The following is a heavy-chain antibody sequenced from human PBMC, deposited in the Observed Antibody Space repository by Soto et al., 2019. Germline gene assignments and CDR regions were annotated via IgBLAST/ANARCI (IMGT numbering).Heavy chain of an antibody. D-gene: IGHD6-19*01. CDR1: GGTFSSYA. CDR2: IIPIFGTA. J-gene: IGHJ4*02. Sequence: QVQLVQSGAEVKKPGSSVKVSCKASGGTFSSYAISWVRQAPGQGLEWMGGIIPIFGTANYAQKFQGRVTITADESTSTAYMELSSLRSEDTAVYYCARGRGEYRAARWDIAVAGTGVDYWGQGTLVTVSS. V-gene: IGHV1-69*01. CDR3: ARGRGEYRAARWDIAVAGTGVDY.